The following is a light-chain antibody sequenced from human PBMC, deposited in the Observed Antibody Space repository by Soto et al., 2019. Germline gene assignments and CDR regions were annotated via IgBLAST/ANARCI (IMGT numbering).Light chain of an antibody. CDR2: DAS. Sequence: EIVLTQSPATLSLSPGERATFSCRASQSVSSDLVWYQQKPGQAPRLLIYDASNRATGIPARFSGSGSGTDFTLTISSLEPGDFALYYCQQHINWPLTFGGGTKVDIK. CDR3: QQHINWPLT. CDR1: QSVSSD. J-gene: IGKJ4*01. V-gene: IGKV3-11*01.